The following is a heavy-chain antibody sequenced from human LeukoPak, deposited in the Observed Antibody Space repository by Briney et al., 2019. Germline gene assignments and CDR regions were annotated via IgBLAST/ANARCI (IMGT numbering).Heavy chain of an antibody. Sequence: PGESLRLSCAASGFRFDSFYMGWIRQVPGKGLDYIALISASGAVPYYAESVEGRFTISRDNAKNSVSLHMNSLSAEDTAIYYCARSLIVASEDYWGQGTQVTVSS. CDR1: GFRFDSFY. D-gene: IGHD3-22*01. CDR2: ISASGAVP. V-gene: IGHV3-11*04. CDR3: ARSLIVASEDY. J-gene: IGHJ4*02.